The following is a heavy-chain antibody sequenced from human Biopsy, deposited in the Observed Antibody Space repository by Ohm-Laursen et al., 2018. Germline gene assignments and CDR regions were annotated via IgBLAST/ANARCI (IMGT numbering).Heavy chain of an antibody. CDR3: ARGGNGYNYVTPGTWFDP. Sequence: GTLSLTCNVSGGSISSYYWSWIRQSPGKGLERIGFIFYSGSTYYNPSLKSRTTISVDSSKNQFSLRLRSVTAADTAVYYCARGGNGYNYVTPGTWFDPRGRGTPVTVSS. D-gene: IGHD5-24*01. CDR2: IFYSGST. V-gene: IGHV4-59*01. J-gene: IGHJ5*02. CDR1: GGSISSYY.